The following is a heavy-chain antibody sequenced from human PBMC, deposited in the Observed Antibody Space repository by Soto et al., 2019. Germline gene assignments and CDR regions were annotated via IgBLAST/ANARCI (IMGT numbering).Heavy chain of an antibody. CDR1: GGSFSGYY. Sequence: SETLSLTCAVYGGSFSGYYWSWIRQPPGKGLEWIGEINHSGSTNYNPSLKSRVTISVDTSKNQFSLKLSSVTAADTAVYYCARGGWTTGGYYYYYYGMDVWGQGTTVTGSS. CDR2: INHSGST. D-gene: IGHD4-17*01. CDR3: ARGGWTTGGYYYYYYGMDV. J-gene: IGHJ6*02. V-gene: IGHV4-34*01.